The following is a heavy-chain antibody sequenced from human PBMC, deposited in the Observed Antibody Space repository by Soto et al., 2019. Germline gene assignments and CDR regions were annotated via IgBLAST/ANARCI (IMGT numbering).Heavy chain of an antibody. Sequence: QVQLQQWGAGLLKPSETLSLTCAVYGGSFSGHSWTWIRQSPGKGLEWIGDINHSGRVNYSPSLKSRLTRSLDTSKNQFSLTLSAVTAANTAMYYCSTRAYDTNGYYRFDPWGQGTLVTVSS. V-gene: IGHV4-34*01. CDR3: STRAYDTNGYYRFDP. D-gene: IGHD3-22*01. CDR1: GGSFSGHS. CDR2: INHSGRV. J-gene: IGHJ5*01.